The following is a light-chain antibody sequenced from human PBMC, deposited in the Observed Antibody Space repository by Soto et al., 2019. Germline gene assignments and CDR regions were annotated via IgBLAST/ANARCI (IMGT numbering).Light chain of an antibody. J-gene: IGKJ5*01. CDR1: QSISSY. Sequence: DIKMTQSPSSLSASVGDRVTITCRASQSISSYLNWYQQKPGKAPKLLIYASSSLQSGVPSRFSGSGSGADFILTISSLQSEDFATYYCQQSYSTPITFGQGTLLEVK. CDR3: QQSYSTPIT. V-gene: IGKV1-39*01. CDR2: ASS.